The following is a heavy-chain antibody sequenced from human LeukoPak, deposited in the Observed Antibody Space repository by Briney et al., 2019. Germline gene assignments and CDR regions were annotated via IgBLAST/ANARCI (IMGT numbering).Heavy chain of an antibody. J-gene: IGHJ3*02. CDR1: GFTFSNYG. V-gene: IGHV3-33*01. Sequence: PGGSLRLSCAASGFTFSNYGMHWVRQVPGKGLEGVAAIWFDGIRKYYEDFVKGRLTVSRDNSKNTLYLQMNSLRAEDTAVYYCARDLEDSSPFGAFDMWGQGTMVTVSS. CDR2: IWFDGIRK. CDR3: ARDLEDSSPFGAFDM. D-gene: IGHD3-22*01.